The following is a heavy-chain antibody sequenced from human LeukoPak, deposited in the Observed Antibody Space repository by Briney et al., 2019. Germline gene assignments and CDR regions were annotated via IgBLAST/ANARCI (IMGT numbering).Heavy chain of an antibody. D-gene: IGHD6-13*01. Sequence: SETLSLTCTVSGGSISSYYWSWIRQPPGKGLEWIGYIYYSGSTNYNPSLKSRVTISVDTSKDQFSLKLSSVTAADTAVYYCARGYSSSWYYYYYYMDVWGKGTTVTVSS. CDR1: GGSISSYY. CDR3: ARGYSSSWYYYYYYMDV. CDR2: IYYSGST. V-gene: IGHV4-59*01. J-gene: IGHJ6*03.